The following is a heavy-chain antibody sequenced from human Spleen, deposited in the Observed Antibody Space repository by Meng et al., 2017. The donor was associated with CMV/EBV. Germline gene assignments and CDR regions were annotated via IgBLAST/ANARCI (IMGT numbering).Heavy chain of an antibody. CDR1: GFTFSSYS. V-gene: IGHV3-21*01. Sequence: SCAASGFTFSSYSMNWVRQAPGKGLEWVSSISGSSSYIHYADSVKGRFTISRDNAKNSLYLQMNSLRAEDTAVYYCARQRFLDTFDYWGQGTLVTVSS. D-gene: IGHD3-3*01. CDR2: ISGSSSYI. J-gene: IGHJ4*02. CDR3: ARQRFLDTFDY.